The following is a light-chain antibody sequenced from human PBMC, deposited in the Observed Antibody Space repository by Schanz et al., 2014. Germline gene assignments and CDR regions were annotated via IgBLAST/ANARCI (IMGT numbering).Light chain of an antibody. V-gene: IGKV3-20*01. CDR2: GAS. J-gene: IGKJ1*01. CDR3: QQYASSPRT. Sequence: DIVLTQSPGTLSLSPGERATLSCRASQSVSDSYLAWYQQKPGQAPRLLIWGASSRATGIPDRFSGSGSGTDFTLTISRLEPEDSAVYYCQQYASSPRTFGQGTKVEIK. CDR1: QSVSDSY.